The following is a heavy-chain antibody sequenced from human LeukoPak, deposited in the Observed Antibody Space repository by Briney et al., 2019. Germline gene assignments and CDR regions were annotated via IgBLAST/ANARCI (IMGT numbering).Heavy chain of an antibody. J-gene: IGHJ4*02. CDR3: AKDYTISKSGYSGVFDY. D-gene: IGHD1-26*01. V-gene: IGHV3-23*01. Sequence: QPGRSLRLSCAASGFTFSSYAMHWVRQAPGKGLEWGSAISGSGGSTYYEDSVKGRFTISRDNSKNTLYLQMNSLRAEDTAVYYCAKDYTISKSGYSGVFDYWGQGTLVTVSS. CDR1: GFTFSSYA. CDR2: ISGSGGST.